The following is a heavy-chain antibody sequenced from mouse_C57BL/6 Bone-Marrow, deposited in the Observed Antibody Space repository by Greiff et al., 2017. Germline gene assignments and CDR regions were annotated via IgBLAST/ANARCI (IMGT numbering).Heavy chain of an antibody. CDR3: SFYDYYYFDY. V-gene: IGHV14-2*01. Sequence: VQLQQSGAELVKPGASVKLSCTASGYNIKDYYMHWVKQRTEQGLDWIGRIDPEDGETNYAPKFKGKATITADTSSNTAYLQLSSLTSEDTAVYYCSFYDYYYFDYWGQGTTLTVSS. CDR1: GYNIKDYY. J-gene: IGHJ2*01. D-gene: IGHD2-4*01. CDR2: IDPEDGET.